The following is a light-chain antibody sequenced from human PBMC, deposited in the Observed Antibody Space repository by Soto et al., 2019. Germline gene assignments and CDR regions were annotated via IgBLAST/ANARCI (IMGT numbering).Light chain of an antibody. CDR1: QSVSSSF. CDR3: QEYPSSPFT. Sequence: EIVLTQSPGTLSLSPGERATLSCSASQSVSSSFLAWYQQKPGAAPRLLIYGASSRAKGIPDRFSGSGSGADSNLTLSSLEPDDVAVYYCQEYPSSPFTFGGGTKVEIK. J-gene: IGKJ4*01. CDR2: GAS. V-gene: IGKV3-20*01.